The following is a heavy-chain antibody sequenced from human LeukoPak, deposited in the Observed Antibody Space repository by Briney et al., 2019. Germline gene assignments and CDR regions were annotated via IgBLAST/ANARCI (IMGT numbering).Heavy chain of an antibody. V-gene: IGHV3-53*04. CDR2: IYSGGST. Sequence: GGSLRLSCAASGFTFNNYARTWVRQAQGKGLEWVSVIYSGGSTYYPDSLKGRFTISRHNSKNPLYLQMNSLRAEDTAVYYCARIFYYGMDVWGQGTTVTVPS. D-gene: IGHD3-3*01. J-gene: IGHJ6*02. CDR1: GFTFNNYA. CDR3: ARIFYYGMDV.